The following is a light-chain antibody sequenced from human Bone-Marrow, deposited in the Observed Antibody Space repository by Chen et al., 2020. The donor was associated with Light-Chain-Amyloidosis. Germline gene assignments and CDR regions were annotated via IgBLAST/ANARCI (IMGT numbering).Light chain of an antibody. CDR1: QSLLHSNGYNY. CDR3: MQALQTPRT. Sequence: DLVMTQSPLSLPVTPGEPASISCRSSQSLLHSNGYNYLDWYLQKPGQSPQLLIYLGSNRASGVPDRFSGSGSGTDFTLKISRVEPEDVGVYYCMQALQTPRTFGGGTKVEIK. V-gene: IGKV2-28*01. J-gene: IGKJ4*01. CDR2: LGS.